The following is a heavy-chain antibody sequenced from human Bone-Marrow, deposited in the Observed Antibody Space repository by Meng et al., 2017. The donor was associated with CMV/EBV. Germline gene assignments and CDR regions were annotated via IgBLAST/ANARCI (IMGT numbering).Heavy chain of an antibody. CDR1: GYTFTTYD. CDR2: MNPNSGNT. D-gene: IGHD6-19*01. CDR3: ARDGAVAPRDY. V-gene: IGHV1-8*01. Sequence: GESLKISCKPSGYTFTTYDINWVRQAPGQGLEWMGWMNPNSGNTGYAQKFQGRVTMTRKTSMSTAYMELSSLRSEDTAVYYCARDGAVAPRDYWGQGTLVTVSS. J-gene: IGHJ4*02.